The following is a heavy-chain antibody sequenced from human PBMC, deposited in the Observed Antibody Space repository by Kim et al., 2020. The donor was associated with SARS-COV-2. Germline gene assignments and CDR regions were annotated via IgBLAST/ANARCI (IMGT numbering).Heavy chain of an antibody. CDR3: ARDDEFAGLRYFDWLLWGGNIDY. CDR1: GFTFSSYA. V-gene: IGHV3-30*04. J-gene: IGHJ4*02. CDR2: ISYDGSNK. D-gene: IGHD3-9*01. Sequence: GGSLRLSCAASGFTFSSYAMHWVRQAPGKGLEWVAVISYDGSNKYYADSVKGRFTISRDNSKNTLYLQMNSLRAEDTAVYYCARDDEFAGLRYFDWLLWGGNIDYWGQGTLVTVSS.